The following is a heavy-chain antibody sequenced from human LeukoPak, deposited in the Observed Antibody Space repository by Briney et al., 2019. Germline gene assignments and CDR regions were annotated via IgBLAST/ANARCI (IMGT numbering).Heavy chain of an antibody. J-gene: IGHJ4*02. CDR1: GYTFTTYD. Sequence: GASVKVSCKASGYTFTTYDINWVRQATGQGLEWMGWMNPNSGNTGYAQKFQGRVTITRNTSISTAYMELSSLRSEDTAVYYCASLPAIEYCSGGSCFLVDSWGQGSLVTVSS. V-gene: IGHV1-8*03. D-gene: IGHD2-15*01. CDR2: MNPNSGNT. CDR3: ASLPAIEYCSGGSCFLVDS.